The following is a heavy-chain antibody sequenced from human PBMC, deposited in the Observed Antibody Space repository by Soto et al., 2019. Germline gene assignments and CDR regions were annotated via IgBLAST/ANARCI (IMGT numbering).Heavy chain of an antibody. CDR2: MNPNSGNT. V-gene: IGHV1-8*01. D-gene: IGHD6-13*01. CDR1: GYTFTSYD. J-gene: IGHJ6*02. CDR3: ARVRAAAGPYYYYGMDV. Sequence: ASVKVSCKASGYTFTSYDINWVRQATGQGLEWMGWMNPNSGNTGYAQKFQGRVTMTRNTSISTAYMELSSLRSEDTAVYYCARVRAAAGPYYYYGMDVWGQGTKVTVSS.